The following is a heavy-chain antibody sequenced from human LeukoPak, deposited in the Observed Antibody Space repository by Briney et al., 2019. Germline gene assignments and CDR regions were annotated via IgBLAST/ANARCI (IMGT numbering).Heavy chain of an antibody. V-gene: IGHV4-30-2*01. Sequence: SQTLSLTCTVSGGSISSADYYWSWNRQPPGKGLEWIGHIYHSGSTYYNPSLKSRVTMSVDRSKNQFSLKLNSVTAADTAVYYCARDPTLYGDYYGMDVWGQGTTVTVSS. CDR2: IYHSGST. CDR1: GGSISSADYY. CDR3: ARDPTLYGDYYGMDV. D-gene: IGHD4-17*01. J-gene: IGHJ6*02.